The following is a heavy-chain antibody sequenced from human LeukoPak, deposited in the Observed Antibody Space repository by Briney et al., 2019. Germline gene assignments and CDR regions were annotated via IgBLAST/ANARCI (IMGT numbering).Heavy chain of an antibody. J-gene: IGHJ3*02. CDR3: AKDRVKITMIVVVPDI. V-gene: IGHV3-30*02. D-gene: IGHD3-22*01. CDR1: GFTFSSYG. Sequence: PGGSLRLSCAASGFTFSSYGMHWVRQAPGKGLEWVAFIRYDGSNKYYADSVKGRFTISRDNSKNTLYLQMNSLGAEDTVVYYCAKDRVKITMIVVVPDIWGQGTMVTVSS. CDR2: IRYDGSNK.